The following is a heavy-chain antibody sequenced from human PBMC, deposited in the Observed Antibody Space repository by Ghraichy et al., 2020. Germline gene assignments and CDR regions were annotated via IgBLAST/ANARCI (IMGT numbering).Heavy chain of an antibody. CDR3: ARNRAANDY. V-gene: IGHV3-7*03. CDR1: GFTFSGYW. CDR2: IKEDGSET. D-gene: IGHD1-14*01. Sequence: GESLRLSCAASGFTFSGYWMTWVRQTPGEGLEWVANIKEDGSETHYVDSVKGRFTVSRDNAQNSLYLQMNSLRAEDTAMYYCARNRAANDYWGQGTLVTVSS. J-gene: IGHJ4*02.